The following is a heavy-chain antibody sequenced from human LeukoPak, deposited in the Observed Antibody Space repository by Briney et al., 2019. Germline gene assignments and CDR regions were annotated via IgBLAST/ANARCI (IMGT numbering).Heavy chain of an antibody. Sequence: GRSLRLSCAASGFTFSSYAMHWVRQAPGKGLEWVAVISYDGSNKYYADSVKGRFTISRDNSKNTLYLQMNSLRAEDTAVYYCARDFPLVQLERRPYHYYGMDVWGQGTTVTVSS. CDR3: ARDFPLVQLERRPYHYYGMDV. D-gene: IGHD1-1*01. CDR2: ISYDGSNK. CDR1: GFTFSSYA. V-gene: IGHV3-30-3*01. J-gene: IGHJ6*02.